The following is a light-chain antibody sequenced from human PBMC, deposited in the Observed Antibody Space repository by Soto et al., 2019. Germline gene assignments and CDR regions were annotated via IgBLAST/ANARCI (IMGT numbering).Light chain of an antibody. CDR2: DVS. CDR3: SSYTSSEPV. CDR1: SSDVGGYNY. V-gene: IGLV2-14*01. J-gene: IGLJ2*01. Sequence: QSALTQPASVSGSPGQSITISCTGTSSDVGGYNYVSWYQQHPGKAPKLMIYDVSNRPSGVSNRFSGSKSGNTASLTISGLQAEDEADYYCSSYTSSEPVFGGGTKLTVL.